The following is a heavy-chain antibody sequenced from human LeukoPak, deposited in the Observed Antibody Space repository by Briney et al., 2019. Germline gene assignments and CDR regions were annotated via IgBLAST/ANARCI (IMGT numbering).Heavy chain of an antibody. V-gene: IGHV3-23*01. Sequence: GGSLKLSCAASGFTFSNYAMSWVRQAPGKGLEWVSGITSSSGGTLYADSVEGRVTVSRDNSKNKLYLQMNSLRAEDTAVYYCARDNWNDITGAFDVWGQGTVVSVSS. D-gene: IGHD1-1*01. CDR1: GFTFSNYA. J-gene: IGHJ3*01. CDR3: ARDNWNDITGAFDV. CDR2: ITSSSGGT.